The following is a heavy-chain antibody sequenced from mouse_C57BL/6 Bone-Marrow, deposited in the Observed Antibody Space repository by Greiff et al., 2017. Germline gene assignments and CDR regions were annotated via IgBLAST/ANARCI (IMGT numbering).Heavy chain of an antibody. V-gene: IGHV1-69*01. CDR3: ARCDGYSFAY. CDR1: GYTFTSYW. CDR2: IDPSDSYT. Sequence: QVQLQQPGAELVMPGASVKLSCKASGYTFTSYWMHWVKQRPGQGLEWIGEIDPSDSYTNYNQQFKGKSTLTVDKSSSTAYMQLSSLTSEDSAVYYCARCDGYSFAYWGQGTLVTVSA. J-gene: IGHJ3*01. D-gene: IGHD2-3*01.